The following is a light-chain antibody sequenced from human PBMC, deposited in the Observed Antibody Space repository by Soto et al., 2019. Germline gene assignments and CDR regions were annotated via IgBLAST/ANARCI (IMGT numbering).Light chain of an antibody. V-gene: IGKV1-5*01. CDR1: QSISSW. CDR2: DAS. CDR3: QQYNSYSSYT. J-gene: IGKJ2*01. Sequence: DIQMTQSPSTLSASVGDRVTITCRASQSISSWVAWYQQKPGKAPNLLINDASSLKSGVPSRFSGSGSATEFILTRSSLEHDDFATYYCQQYNSYSSYTFGQGTKLEIK.